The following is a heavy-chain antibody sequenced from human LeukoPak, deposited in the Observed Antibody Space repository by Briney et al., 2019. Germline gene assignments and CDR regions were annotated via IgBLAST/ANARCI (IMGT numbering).Heavy chain of an antibody. Sequence: PGGSLRLSCEGSGFTFDSYAMSWVRQSPGKGPEWVPAATGTGGNTYHADSVKDRFTISRDNSKNTVYLQMNSLRAEDTAIYYCAKVHGSGSYRFDFWGQGTLVTVSS. J-gene: IGHJ4*02. CDR2: ATGTGGNT. V-gene: IGHV3-23*01. D-gene: IGHD3-10*01. CDR1: GFTFDSYA. CDR3: AKVHGSGSYRFDF.